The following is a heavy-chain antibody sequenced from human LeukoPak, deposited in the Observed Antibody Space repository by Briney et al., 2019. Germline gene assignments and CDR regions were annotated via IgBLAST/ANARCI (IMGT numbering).Heavy chain of an antibody. D-gene: IGHD1-1*01. J-gene: IGHJ4*02. Sequence: PGGSLRLSCAASGSTFSDYYMSWIRQAPGKGLEWVSYISGSGTTIYYADSVKGRFTISRDNAKNSLYLQMNSLGAEDTALYYCARDLDWTDYWGQGTLVTVSS. CDR3: ARDLDWTDY. CDR2: ISGSGTTI. V-gene: IGHV3-11*04. CDR1: GSTFSDYY.